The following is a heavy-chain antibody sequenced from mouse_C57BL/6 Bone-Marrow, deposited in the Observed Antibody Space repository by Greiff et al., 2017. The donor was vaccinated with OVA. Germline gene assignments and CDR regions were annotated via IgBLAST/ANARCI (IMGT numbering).Heavy chain of an antibody. V-gene: IGHV1-15*01. J-gene: IGHJ4*01. Sequence: QVQLKQSGAELVRPGASVTLSCKASGYTFTDYEMHWVKQTPVHGLEWIGAIDPETGGTAYNQKFKGKAILTADKSSSTAYMELRSLTSEDSAVYYCVSDSSGYDAMDYWGQGTSVTVSS. CDR3: VSDSSGYDAMDY. CDR1: GYTFTDYE. CDR2: IDPETGGT. D-gene: IGHD3-2*02.